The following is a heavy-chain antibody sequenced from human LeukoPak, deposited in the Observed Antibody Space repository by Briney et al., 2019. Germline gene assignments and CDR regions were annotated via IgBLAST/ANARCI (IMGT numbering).Heavy chain of an antibody. D-gene: IGHD2-2*01. J-gene: IGHJ5*02. Sequence: GGSLRLSCAASGFTFSSYEMNWVRQAPGKGLEWVSYISSSGSTIYYADSVKGRFTISRDNSKNMLYLQMNSLRAEDTAVYYCAGGPKQQLLWGRASNGFDPWGQGTLVTVSS. CDR2: ISSSGSTI. V-gene: IGHV3-48*03. CDR1: GFTFSSYE. CDR3: AGGPKQQLLWGRASNGFDP.